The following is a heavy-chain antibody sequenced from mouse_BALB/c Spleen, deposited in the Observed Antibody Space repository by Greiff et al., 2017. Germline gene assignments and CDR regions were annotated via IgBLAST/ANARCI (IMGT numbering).Heavy chain of an antibody. V-gene: IGHV1-62-2*01. D-gene: IGHD3-2*02. CDR1: GYTFTEYI. CDR2: FYPGSGSI. Sequence: VQLQQSGAGLVKPGASVKLSCKASGYTFTEYIIHWVKQRSGQGLEWIGWFYPGSGSIKYNEKFKDKATLTADKSSSTVYMELSRLTSEDSAVYFCARHEAGRYLRGGYAMDYWGQGTSVTVSS. J-gene: IGHJ4*01. CDR3: ARHEAGRYLRGGYAMDY.